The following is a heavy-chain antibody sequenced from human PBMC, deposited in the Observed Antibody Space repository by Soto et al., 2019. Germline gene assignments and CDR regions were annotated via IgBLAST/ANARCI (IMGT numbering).Heavy chain of an antibody. D-gene: IGHD1-1*01. J-gene: IGHJ5*02. Sequence: ASVKVSCKASGYTFTSHAMHWVRQAPGQRLEWMGWINAGNGNTKYSQKFQGRVTITRDTSASTAYMELSSLRSEDTAVYYCARVGFWYNWNVTPLRWFDPWGQGTLVTVSS. CDR2: INAGNGNT. V-gene: IGHV1-3*01. CDR1: GYTFTSHA. CDR3: ARVGFWYNWNVTPLRWFDP.